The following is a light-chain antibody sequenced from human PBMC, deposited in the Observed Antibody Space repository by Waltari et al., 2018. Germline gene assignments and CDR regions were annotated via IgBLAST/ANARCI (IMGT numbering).Light chain of an antibody. CDR3: QQRSSWPYT. J-gene: IGKJ2*01. V-gene: IGKV3-11*01. Sequence: EIVLTQSPATLTLSPGDTATLSCRASQTVRTFLAWYQQKPGQAPRLLIFDASSRATGISPKFRGSGSGTDCTLTVNNLEPEDFAVYYCQQRSSWPYTFGQGTRVDFK. CDR2: DAS. CDR1: QTVRTF.